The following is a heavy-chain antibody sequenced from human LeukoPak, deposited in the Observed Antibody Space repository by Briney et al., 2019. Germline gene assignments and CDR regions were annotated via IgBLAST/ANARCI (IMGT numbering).Heavy chain of an antibody. CDR1: GFTFSSDW. D-gene: IGHD6-13*01. CDR3: ARDPDIAAAGSAFDI. Sequence: VGSLRLSCAASGFTFSSDWMSWVRQAPGKGLEWEANIKQDGSEKYYVDSVKGRFTISRDNAKNSLYLQMNSLRAEDTSVYYCARDPDIAAAGSAFDIWGQGTMVTVSS. J-gene: IGHJ3*02. CDR2: IKQDGSEK. V-gene: IGHV3-7*03.